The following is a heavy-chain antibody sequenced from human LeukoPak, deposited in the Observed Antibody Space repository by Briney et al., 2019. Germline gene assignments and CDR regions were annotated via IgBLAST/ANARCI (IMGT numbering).Heavy chain of an antibody. J-gene: IGHJ6*02. CDR3: VRGYSFGPYGMDV. CDR2: ISGSGEST. CDR1: GFTFSSYA. V-gene: IGHV3-23*01. Sequence: GGSLRLSCAASGFTFSSYAMRWARQARGKGLEWVSAISGSGESTYYADSVKGRFTISRDNSNNTVYLQMSSLRAEDTAVYFCVRGYSFGPYGMDVWGQGTTVTVSS. D-gene: IGHD2-15*01.